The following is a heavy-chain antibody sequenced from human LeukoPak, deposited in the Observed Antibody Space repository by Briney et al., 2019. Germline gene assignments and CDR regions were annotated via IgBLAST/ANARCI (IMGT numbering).Heavy chain of an antibody. Sequence: GGSLRLSCAASGFTFSSYSMHWVRQAPGKGLEWVSSINTNRSNISYADSVKGRFTISRDNAKNSLYLQMNSLRAEDTAVYYCASSEEGLSSVWYHKYYGMYVAGKGSTATAS. D-gene: IGHD6-19*01. CDR2: INTNRSNI. CDR3: ASSEEGLSSVWYHKYYGMYV. V-gene: IGHV3-21*01. J-gene: IGHJ6*01. CDR1: GFTFSSYS.